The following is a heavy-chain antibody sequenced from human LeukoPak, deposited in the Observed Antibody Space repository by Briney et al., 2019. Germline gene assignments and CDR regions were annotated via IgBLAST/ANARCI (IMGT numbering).Heavy chain of an antibody. J-gene: IGHJ4*02. CDR1: GFTFSSYG. CDR2: IRYDGSSK. Sequence: SGGSLRLSCAASGFTFSSYGMHWVRQAPGKGLEWVAFIRYDGSSKYYADSVKGRFTISRDNSKNTLYLQMNSLRAEDTAVYYCALQTAVVPAATEFDYWGQGTLVTVSS. V-gene: IGHV3-30*02. CDR3: ALQTAVVPAATEFDY. D-gene: IGHD2-2*01.